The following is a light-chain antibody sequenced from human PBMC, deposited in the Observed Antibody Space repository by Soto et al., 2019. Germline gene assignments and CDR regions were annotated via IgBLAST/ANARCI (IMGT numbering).Light chain of an antibody. V-gene: IGKV3-11*01. Sequence: EIVLTQSPATLSLSPGERATLSCRASLSVSGSLAWYQQKPGQTPRLLIYDVSSRPAGIPARFSGSGSGTDFTLTITSLESEDLAVYYCQQGGTFGQGTKVDI. J-gene: IGKJ2*01. CDR2: DVS. CDR3: QQGGT. CDR1: LSVSGS.